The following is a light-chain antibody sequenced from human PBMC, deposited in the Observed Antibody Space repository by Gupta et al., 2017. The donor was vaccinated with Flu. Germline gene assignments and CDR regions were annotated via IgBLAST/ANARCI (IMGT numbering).Light chain of an antibody. Sequence: QSVLTQPPSVSAAPGQKVTFSCSGSASNIGINFVSWYQQLPGTAPKLLIDDNDQRPSGIPDRCAGSKAGTSATLGITGLKTGDEADYDCGTWDNSLRAVVFGGGTRLDV. CDR3: GTWDNSLRAVV. J-gene: IGLJ2*01. CDR1: ASNIGINF. CDR2: DND. V-gene: IGLV1-51*01.